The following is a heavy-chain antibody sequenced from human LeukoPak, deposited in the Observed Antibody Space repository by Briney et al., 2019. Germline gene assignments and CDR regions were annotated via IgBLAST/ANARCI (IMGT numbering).Heavy chain of an antibody. Sequence: TGGSLRLSCAGSGFTFSSYEMNWVRQAPGKGLEWVSYISSSDSTIYYADSVKGRFTISRDNSKNTVYLQMNSLKNDDTDMYYCARDRPAGLIENDYWGQGTLVTVSS. V-gene: IGHV3-48*03. CDR1: GFTFSSYE. D-gene: IGHD6-13*01. CDR2: ISSSDSTI. CDR3: ARDRPAGLIENDY. J-gene: IGHJ4*02.